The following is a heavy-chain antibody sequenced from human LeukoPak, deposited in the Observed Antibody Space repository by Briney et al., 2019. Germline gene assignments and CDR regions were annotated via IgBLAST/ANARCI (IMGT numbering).Heavy chain of an antibody. CDR3: ARVSGSGYSYGS. V-gene: IGHV4-59*01. D-gene: IGHD5-18*01. CDR1: GGSISSYY. CDR2: IYYSGST. J-gene: IGHJ4*02. Sequence: SETLSLTCTVSGGSISSYYWSWIRQPPGKGLEWIGYIYYSGSTNYNPSLKSRVTISVDTSKNQFSLKLSSVTAADTAVYYCARVSGSGYSYGSWGQGTLVTVSS.